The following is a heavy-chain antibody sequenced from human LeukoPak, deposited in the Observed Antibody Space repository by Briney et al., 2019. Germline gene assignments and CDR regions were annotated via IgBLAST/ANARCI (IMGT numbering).Heavy chain of an antibody. CDR1: GCTFTGYG. Sequence: ASVKVSCKASGCTFTGYGIIGVGQAPGQGLEWLGWISAYKGSTKYPRMFQGRVTVTTDTSTSTAYMELRSLRSDDTAVYYCARADSGGYYVAYWYWGQGTLVTVSS. J-gene: IGHJ4*01. D-gene: IGHD3-22*01. CDR2: ISAYKGST. CDR3: ARADSGGYYVAYWY. V-gene: IGHV1-18*01.